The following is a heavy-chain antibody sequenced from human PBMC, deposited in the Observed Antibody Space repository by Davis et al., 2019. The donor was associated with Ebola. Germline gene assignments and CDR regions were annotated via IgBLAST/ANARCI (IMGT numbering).Heavy chain of an antibody. Sequence: SVKVSCKASGGTFSSYTISWVRQAPGQGLEWMGRIIPILGIANYAQKFQGRVTITADKSTSTAYMELSSLRSEDTAVYYCARDRDGSGSYADYWGQGTLVTVSS. CDR1: GGTFSSYT. CDR3: ARDRDGSGSYADY. V-gene: IGHV1-69*04. CDR2: IIPILGIA. J-gene: IGHJ4*02. D-gene: IGHD3-10*01.